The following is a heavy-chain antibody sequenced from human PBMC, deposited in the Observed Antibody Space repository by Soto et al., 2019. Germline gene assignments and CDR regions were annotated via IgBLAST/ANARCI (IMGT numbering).Heavy chain of an antibody. Sequence: GSXRLSCAASGFTISSYAMSWVRQAQGKGLEWVSAISGSGGSTYYADSVKGRFTISRDNSKNTLYLQMNSLRAEDTAVYYCAKDPSSGYYGVTAPDWGQGTLVTVSS. CDR2: ISGSGGST. V-gene: IGHV3-23*01. J-gene: IGHJ4*02. D-gene: IGHD3-22*01. CDR1: GFTISSYA. CDR3: AKDPSSGYYGVTAPD.